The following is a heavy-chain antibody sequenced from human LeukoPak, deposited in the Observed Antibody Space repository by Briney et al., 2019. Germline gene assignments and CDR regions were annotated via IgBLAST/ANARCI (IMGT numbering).Heavy chain of an antibody. CDR1: GGSISSYY. D-gene: IGHD2-2*01. CDR3: ARRRIVVVPAADLRRPGVFDY. J-gene: IGHJ4*02. Sequence: SETLSLTCTVSGGSISSYYWSWIRQPPGKGLEWIGYMYYSGSANYNPSLKSRVTISVDTSKNQFSLKMSSVTAADTAVYYCARRRIVVVPAADLRRPGVFDYWGQGTLVTVSS. V-gene: IGHV4-59*08. CDR2: MYYSGSA.